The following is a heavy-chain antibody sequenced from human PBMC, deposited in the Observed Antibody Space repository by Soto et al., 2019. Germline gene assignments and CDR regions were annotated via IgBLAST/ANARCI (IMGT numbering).Heavy chain of an antibody. V-gene: IGHV3-13*01. CDR2: IGTAGDT. CDR3: ARDRPRGGGMDV. Sequence: GGSLRLSCVASGFTFSSYDMHWVRQGTGKGLEWVSAIGTAGDTYYPGSVKGRFTISRENAKNSLFLQMNSLRVGDTAVYYCARDRPRGGGMDVWGQGTTVTVSS. J-gene: IGHJ6*02. CDR1: GFTFSSYD.